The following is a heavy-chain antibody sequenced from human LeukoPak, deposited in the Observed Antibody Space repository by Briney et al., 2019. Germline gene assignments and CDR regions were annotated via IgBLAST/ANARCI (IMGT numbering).Heavy chain of an antibody. V-gene: IGHV1-18*01. D-gene: IGHD6-13*01. J-gene: IGHJ4*02. CDR2: ISAYNGNT. CDR3: ARGVGGIVAAAFDY. CDR1: GYTFTSYG. Sequence: ASVKVSCKASGYTFTSYGISWVRQAPGQGLEWMGWISAYNGNTNYAQKLQGRVTMTNDTSTSTAYMELRSLRSDDAAVYYCARGVGGIVAAAFDYWGQGTLVTASS.